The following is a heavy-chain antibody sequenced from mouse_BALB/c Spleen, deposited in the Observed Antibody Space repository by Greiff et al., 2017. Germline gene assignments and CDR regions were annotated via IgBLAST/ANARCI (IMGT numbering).Heavy chain of an antibody. J-gene: IGHJ4*01. CDR3: TRWLLSYAMDY. D-gene: IGHD2-3*01. CDR1: GYTFTDYE. Sequence: VQLQESGAELVRPGASVTLSCKASGYTFTDYEMHWVKQTPVHGLEWIGAIDPETGGTAYNQKFKGKATLTADKSSSTAYMELRSLTSEDSAVYYCTRWLLSYAMDYWGQGTSVTVSS. CDR2: IDPETGGT. V-gene: IGHV1-15*01.